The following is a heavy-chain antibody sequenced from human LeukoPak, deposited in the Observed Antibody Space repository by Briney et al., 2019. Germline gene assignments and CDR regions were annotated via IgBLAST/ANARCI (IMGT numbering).Heavy chain of an antibody. CDR2: ISFDGTNK. CDR3: ARVISSGSTYYYYDMDV. CDR1: GFTFSNYA. Sequence: GNSLRLSCAASGFTFSNYAMHWVRQAPGKGLEWVAVISFDGTNKYYADSVKGRFIISRDNSKNALYLQMNSLRAEDTAVYYCARVISSGSTYYYYDMDVWGQGTTVTVSS. V-gene: IGHV3-30*04. D-gene: IGHD3-22*01. J-gene: IGHJ6*02.